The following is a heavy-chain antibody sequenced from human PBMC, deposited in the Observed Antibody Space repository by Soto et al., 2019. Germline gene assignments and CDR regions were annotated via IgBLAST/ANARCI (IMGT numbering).Heavy chain of an antibody. CDR1: GGSISSGGYY. CDR2: IYYSGST. CDR3: ARANPQGDYPVYFDY. Sequence: QVQLQESGPGLVKPSQTLSLTCTVSGGSISSGGYYWSWIRQHPGKGLEWIGYIYYSGSTYYNPSLKIRVTISVDTSKNQFSLKLSSVTAADTAVYYCARANPQGDYPVYFDYWGQGTLVTVSS. D-gene: IGHD4-17*01. J-gene: IGHJ4*02. V-gene: IGHV4-31*03.